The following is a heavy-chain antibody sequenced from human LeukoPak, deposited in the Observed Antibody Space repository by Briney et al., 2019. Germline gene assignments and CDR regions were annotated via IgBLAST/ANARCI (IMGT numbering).Heavy chain of an antibody. D-gene: IGHD2-2*01. J-gene: IGHJ5*02. CDR2: INDSGST. CDR3: ARACTKCYGRGWFDP. V-gene: IGHV4-34*01. CDR1: GGSFTDYY. Sequence: SETLSLTCAVYGGSFTDYYWTWIRQPPGKGLEWIGEINDSGSTNYNPSLRSRLTISVDTSKNQFSLNLNSVTAADTAVYYCARACTKCYGRGWFDPWGQGTLVTVSS.